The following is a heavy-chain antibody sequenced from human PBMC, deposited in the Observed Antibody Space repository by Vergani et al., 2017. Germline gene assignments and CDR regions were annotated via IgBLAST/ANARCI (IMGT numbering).Heavy chain of an antibody. V-gene: IGHV3-21*01. D-gene: IGHD2-8*01. CDR1: GFTFSSYS. CDR2: ISSSSSYI. J-gene: IGHJ4*02. CDR3: ARQSRDVFCTNGVCPLGY. Sequence: VRLVESGGGVVKPGGSLRLSCAASGFTFSSYSMNWVRQAPGKGLEWVSSISSSSSYIYYADSVKGRFTISRDNAKNSLHLQMNNLRAEDTAVYYCARQSRDVFCTNGVCPLGYWGQGALVTVSS.